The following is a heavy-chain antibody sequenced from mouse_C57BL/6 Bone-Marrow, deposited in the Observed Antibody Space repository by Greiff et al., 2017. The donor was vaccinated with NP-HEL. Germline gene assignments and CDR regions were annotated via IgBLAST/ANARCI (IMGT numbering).Heavy chain of an antibody. CDR3: ARNGYYAMDY. Sequence: EVQLQQSGPELVKPGASVKISCKASGYSFTGYYMNWVKQSPEKSLEWIGVINPSTGGTTYNQKFKAKATMTVDKSSSTAYMQLKSLTSEDSAVYYCARNGYYAMDYWGQGTSVTVSS. CDR1: GYSFTGYY. J-gene: IGHJ4*01. V-gene: IGHV1-42*01. CDR2: INPSTGGT.